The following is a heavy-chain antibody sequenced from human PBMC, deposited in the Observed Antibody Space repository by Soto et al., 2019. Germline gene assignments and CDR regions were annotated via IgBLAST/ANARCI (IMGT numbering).Heavy chain of an antibody. D-gene: IGHD3-3*01. CDR3: ARMVTYYDFRWFDP. Sequence: SETLSLSCTVSGGSISSGDYYWSWIRQPPGKGLEWIGYIYYSGSTYYNPSLKSRVTISVDTSKNQFSLKLGSVTAADTAVYYCARMVTYYDFRWFDPWGQGTLVTVSS. CDR1: GGSISSGDYY. V-gene: IGHV4-30-4*01. J-gene: IGHJ5*02. CDR2: IYYSGST.